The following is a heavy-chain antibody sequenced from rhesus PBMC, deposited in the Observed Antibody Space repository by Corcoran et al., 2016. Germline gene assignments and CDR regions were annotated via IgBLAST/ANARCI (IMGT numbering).Heavy chain of an antibody. CDR1: GVSISSGYD. CDR2: IYGSSGST. V-gene: IGHV4-76*01. Sequence: QVQLQEPGPGGGKPSETLSLTCAVSGVSISSGYDWSWIRLPQGKGLEWIGHIYGSSGSTNYNPSLNNRVTISKDTSKSQFSLRLSSVTAADTAVYYCARSPPAQYYFDYWGQGVLVTVSS. J-gene: IGHJ4*01. CDR3: ARSPPAQYYFDY.